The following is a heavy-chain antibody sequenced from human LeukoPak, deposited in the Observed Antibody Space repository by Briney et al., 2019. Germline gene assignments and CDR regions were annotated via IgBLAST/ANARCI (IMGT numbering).Heavy chain of an antibody. CDR1: GFTFSSYS. J-gene: IGHJ4*02. CDR3: ATCYSSGWYDFDY. V-gene: IGHV3-21*01. D-gene: IGHD6-19*01. CDR2: ISSSSSYI. Sequence: GGSLRLSCAASGFTFSSYSMNWVRQAPGKGLEWVSSISSSSSYIYYADSVKGRFTISRDNAKNSLYLQMNSLRAEDTAMCYCATCYSSGWYDFDYWGQGTLVTVSS.